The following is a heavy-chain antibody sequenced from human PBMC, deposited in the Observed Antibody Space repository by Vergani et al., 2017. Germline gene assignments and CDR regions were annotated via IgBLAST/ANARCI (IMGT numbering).Heavy chain of an antibody. J-gene: IGHJ2*01. Sequence: QVQLQESGPGLVKPSETLSLTCTVSGGSISSYYWSWIRQPPGKGLEWIGEINHSGSTNYNPSLKSRVTISVDTSKNQFSLKLSSVTAADTAVYYCARGLPNRRYFDLWGRGTLVTVSS. CDR3: ARGLPNRRYFDL. CDR1: GGSISSYY. CDR2: INHSGST. V-gene: IGHV4-59*12.